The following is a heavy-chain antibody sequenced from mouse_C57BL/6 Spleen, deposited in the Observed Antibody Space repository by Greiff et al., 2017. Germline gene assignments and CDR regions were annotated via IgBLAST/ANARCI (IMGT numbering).Heavy chain of an antibody. CDR2: IRNKANGYTT. CDR1: GFTFTDYY. J-gene: IGHJ1*03. D-gene: IGHD1-1*01. Sequence: EVKLMESGGGLVQPGGSLSLSCAASGFTFTDYYMSWVRQPPGKALEWLGFIRNKANGYTTEYSASVKGRFTISRDNSQSILYLQMNALRAEDSATYYCARATTVVEGWYFDVWGTGTTVTVSS. V-gene: IGHV7-3*01. CDR3: ARATTVVEGWYFDV.